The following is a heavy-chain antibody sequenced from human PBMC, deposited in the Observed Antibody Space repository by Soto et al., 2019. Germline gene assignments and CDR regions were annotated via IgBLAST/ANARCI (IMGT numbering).Heavy chain of an antibody. CDR3: STGSAITSFGVVQAHFDY. Sequence: SVQVSCKASGYSFPSQCIRWVRQAPGPGLEWMGWISAYNGNTNYAQKLQGRVTMTTDTSTSTAYVELTSLRSDAWALYYFSTGSAITSFGVVQAHFDYWGQGTLVTVSS. D-gene: IGHD3-3*01. CDR2: ISAYNGNT. CDR1: GYSFPSQC. V-gene: IGHV1-18*01. J-gene: IGHJ4*02.